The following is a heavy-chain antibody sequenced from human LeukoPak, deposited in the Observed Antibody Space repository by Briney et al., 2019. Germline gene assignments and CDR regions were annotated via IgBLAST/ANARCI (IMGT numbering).Heavy chain of an antibody. CDR2: IYYSGST. Sequence: PSETLSLTCTVSGGSISSYYWSWIRQPPGKGLEWIGHIYYSGSTNYNPSLKSRVTISVDTSKNQFSLKLSSVTAADTAVYYCARKLFAFDIWGQGTMVTVSS. CDR3: ARKLFAFDI. CDR1: GGSISSYY. V-gene: IGHV4-59*01. D-gene: IGHD6-6*01. J-gene: IGHJ3*02.